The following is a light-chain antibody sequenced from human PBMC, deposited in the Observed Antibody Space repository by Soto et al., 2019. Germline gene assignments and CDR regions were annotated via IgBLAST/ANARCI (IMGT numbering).Light chain of an antibody. CDR1: QSVSSTY. V-gene: IGKV3-20*01. CDR3: QHYGRSPPPWT. J-gene: IGKJ1*01. CDR2: GAS. Sequence: EIVLTQSPGTLSLSPGERATLSCRASQSVSSTYLAWYQQKPGQAPRLLIYGASSRATGIPDRFSGSGSGTDFTLTISRLEPEDFAVYYCQHYGRSPPPWTFGQGTKVEIK.